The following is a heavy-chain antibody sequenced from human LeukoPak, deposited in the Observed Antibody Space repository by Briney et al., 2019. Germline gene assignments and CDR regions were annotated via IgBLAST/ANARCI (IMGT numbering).Heavy chain of an antibody. D-gene: IGHD3-9*01. CDR1: GYTFTGYY. V-gene: IGHV1-2*02. J-gene: IGHJ4*02. CDR2: INPNSGGT. Sequence: GASVKVSCKASGYTFTGYYIHWVRQAPGQGLEWMGWINPNSGGTNYAQKFQGRVTMTRDTSISTAYMELSGLRSDDTAVYYCVRLYDWGRLDYWGQGTLVTVSS. CDR3: VRLYDWGRLDY.